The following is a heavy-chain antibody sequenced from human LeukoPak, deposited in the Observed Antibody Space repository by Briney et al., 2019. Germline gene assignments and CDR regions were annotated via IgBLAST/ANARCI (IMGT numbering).Heavy chain of an antibody. Sequence: GRSLRLSCAASGFTFSSYAMHWVRQAPGKGLEWVAVISYDGSNKYYADSVKGRFTISRDNSKNTLYLQMNSLRAGDTTVYYCARSRSTSLYDVWGQGTTVTVSS. V-gene: IGHV3-30-3*01. CDR1: GFTFSSYA. D-gene: IGHD2-2*01. CDR2: ISYDGSNK. J-gene: IGHJ6*02. CDR3: ARSRSTSLYDV.